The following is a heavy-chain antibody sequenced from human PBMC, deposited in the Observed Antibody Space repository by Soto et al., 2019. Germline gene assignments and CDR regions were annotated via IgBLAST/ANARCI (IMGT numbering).Heavy chain of an antibody. CDR2: IWHDGINE. V-gene: IGHV3-33*03. CDR1: GFTFSDYA. Sequence: QERLVESGGGVVQPGRSLRLSCAVSGFTFSDYAMHWVRQAPGKGLEWVALIWHDGINEFYADSVKGRFTISRDISNNTLYLQRNSLRPEDTAVYYCTKSRGDAYKWGLGLDQWGQGTLVTVSA. D-gene: IGHD3-10*01. J-gene: IGHJ5*02. CDR3: TKSRGDAYKWGLGLDQ.